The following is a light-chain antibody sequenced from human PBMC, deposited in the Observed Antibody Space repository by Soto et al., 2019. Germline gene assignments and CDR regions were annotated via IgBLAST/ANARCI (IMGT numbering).Light chain of an antibody. CDR3: SSYTSSSTPYV. Sequence: QSVLTQPASVSGSPGQSITISCTGASSDVGGYNYVSWYQHHPGTAPKLMIYDVTYRPSGVSIRFSGSKSGNTASLTISGLQAEEEADYDCSSYTSSSTPYVFGTGTKLTVL. CDR2: DVT. CDR1: SSDVGGYNY. J-gene: IGLJ1*01. V-gene: IGLV2-14*03.